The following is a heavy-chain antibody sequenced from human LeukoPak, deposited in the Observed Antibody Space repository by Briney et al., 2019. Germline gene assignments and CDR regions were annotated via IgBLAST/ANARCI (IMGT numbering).Heavy chain of an antibody. V-gene: IGHV7-4-1*01. D-gene: IGHD3-10*01. CDR2: INTNTGDP. Sequence: ASVKVSCKASGYTFSDYTINWVRQAPGQGLEWVGWINTNTGDPNYARGFKGRFVLSVDKSVNTAYLEIASLQTEDNAVYYCARSSRGVIGLLDYWGQGTLVTVSS. J-gene: IGHJ4*02. CDR3: ARSSRGVIGLLDY. CDR1: GYTFSDYT.